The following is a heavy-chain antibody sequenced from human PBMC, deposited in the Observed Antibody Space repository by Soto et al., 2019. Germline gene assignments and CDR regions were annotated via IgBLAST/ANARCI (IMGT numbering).Heavy chain of an antibody. Sequence: EVQLVESGGGLVKPGGSLRLSCAASGFTFSSYSMNWVRQAPGKGLESVSSISSSSSYIYYADSVKGRFTISRDNAKNSLYVQMNSLRAEDTAVYYCARDRRAARNWFDPWGQGTLVTVSS. CDR1: GFTFSSYS. D-gene: IGHD6-6*01. J-gene: IGHJ5*02. CDR3: ARDRRAARNWFDP. V-gene: IGHV3-21*01. CDR2: ISSSSSYI.